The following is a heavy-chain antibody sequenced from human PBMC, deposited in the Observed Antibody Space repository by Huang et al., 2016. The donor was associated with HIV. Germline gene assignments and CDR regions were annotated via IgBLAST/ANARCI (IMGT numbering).Heavy chain of an antibody. D-gene: IGHD3-22*01. J-gene: IGHJ4*02. Sequence: EVQFVESGGGLVKPGRSLRLSCTASGFTFVNYGRRWFRQAPGKGLEWGGFIRRKEYAETTEYAASVKSRFTISRDESKSSAYQQRNSLKPEDKAVYYCTRDSVYPNYYDGSGFYFDYWGQGTLVTVSS. V-gene: IGHV3-49*05. CDR3: TRDSVYPNYYDGSGFYFDY. CDR1: GFTFVNYG. CDR2: IRRKEYAETT.